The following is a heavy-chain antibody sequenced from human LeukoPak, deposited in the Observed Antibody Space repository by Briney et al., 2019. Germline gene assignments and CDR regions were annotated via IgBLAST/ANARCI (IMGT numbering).Heavy chain of an antibody. V-gene: IGHV4-34*01. CDR2: INHSGST. D-gene: IGHD2-2*01. J-gene: IGHJ5*02. Sequence: SETLSLTCAVYGGSFSGYYWSWIRQPPGKGLEWIGEINHSGSTNYNPSLKSRVTISVDRSKNQFSLKLSSVTAADTAVYYCARVGGDIVVVPGWFDPWGQGTLVTVSS. CDR1: GGSFSGYY. CDR3: ARVGGDIVVVPGWFDP.